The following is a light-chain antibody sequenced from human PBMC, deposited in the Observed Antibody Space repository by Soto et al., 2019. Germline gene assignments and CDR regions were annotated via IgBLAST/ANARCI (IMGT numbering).Light chain of an antibody. CDR3: QQYSSFGT. CDR2: GAS. J-gene: IGKJ1*01. CDR1: QSVSSSY. Sequence: EIVLTQSPGTLSLSPGERATLSCRASQSVSSSYLAWYQQKPGQAPRLLIYGASSRTTGIPDRFSGSGAGTDSTHTSSRLEPEDVAVYYCQQYSSFGTFGQGTKVEIK. V-gene: IGKV3-20*01.